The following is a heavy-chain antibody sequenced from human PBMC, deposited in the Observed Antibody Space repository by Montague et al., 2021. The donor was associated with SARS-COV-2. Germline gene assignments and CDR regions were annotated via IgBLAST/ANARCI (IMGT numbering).Heavy chain of an antibody. V-gene: IGHV4-34*01. CDR1: RGSFHIFS. J-gene: IGHJ4*02. D-gene: IGHD3-22*01. Sequence: SETLSLTCAVYRGSFHIFSWGWIRQSPGKGLEWIGEIDHSGNTKYNPPLDSRVTISVDTSKNQFSLNLTSVTAADTAMYYCARGTRVVGITPGFRYWGQGTQVAVSS. CDR3: ARGTRVVGITPGFRY. CDR2: IDHSGNT.